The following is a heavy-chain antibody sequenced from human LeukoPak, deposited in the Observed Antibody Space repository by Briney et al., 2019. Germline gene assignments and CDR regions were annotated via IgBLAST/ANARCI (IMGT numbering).Heavy chain of an antibody. D-gene: IGHD1-20*01. CDR1: GFTFSNYW. Sequence: GGSLRLSCAASGFTFSNYWIYWVRQVPGKGLVWVSRISPDGKDTSHADSVKGRFTISRDNAKNTLYLQMNSLRAEDTAVYYCATYNWESEADYWGQGTLVTVSS. CDR3: ATYNWESEADY. CDR2: ISPDGKDT. V-gene: IGHV3-74*01. J-gene: IGHJ4*02.